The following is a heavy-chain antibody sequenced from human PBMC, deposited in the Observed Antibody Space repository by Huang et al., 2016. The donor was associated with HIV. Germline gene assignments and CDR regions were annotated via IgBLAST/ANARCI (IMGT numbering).Heavy chain of an antibody. Sequence: QVQLVQSGAEVKKPGSSVKVSCTASGGSFRNFAVGWVRQAPGQGLEWKGRISTTLGTANYEQKVQGRVTIIADESTSTAYMELSSLRAEDTAVYYCATVDYYDTSGPQRGYFDNWGQGTLVTVSS. CDR3: ATVDYYDTSGPQRGYFDN. D-gene: IGHD3-22*01. V-gene: IGHV1-69*11. J-gene: IGHJ4*02. CDR1: GGSFRNFA. CDR2: ISTTLGTA.